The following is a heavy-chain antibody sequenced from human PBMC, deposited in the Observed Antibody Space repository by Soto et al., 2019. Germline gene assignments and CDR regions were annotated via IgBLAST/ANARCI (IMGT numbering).Heavy chain of an antibody. V-gene: IGHV4-31*01. CDR2: INYSGST. Sequence: QVQLQESGPGLVKPSQTLSLTCTVSGGSISSGGYYWSWIRQHPGKGLEWIGYINYSGSTYYKPSLQILVTISVDTSNNQFSLKLTSVTAADTAVYYCARSSTSANYFDYWGQGTLVTVSS. CDR1: GGSISSGGYY. D-gene: IGHD2-2*01. J-gene: IGHJ4*02. CDR3: ARSSTSANYFDY.